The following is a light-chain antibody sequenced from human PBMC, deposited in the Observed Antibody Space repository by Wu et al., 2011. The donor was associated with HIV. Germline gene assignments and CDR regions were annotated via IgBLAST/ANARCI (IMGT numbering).Light chain of an antibody. Sequence: EIVMTQSPGTLSVSPGERATLSCRASQSVSSKLAWYQQRPGQAPRLLIYGASTRATGTPARFSGSGSGTEFTLTISSLQSEDFAAYYCQQYNDWPFYSFGQGDQAGDQT. CDR2: GAS. J-gene: IGKJ2*03. CDR3: QQYNDWPFYS. CDR1: QSVSSK. V-gene: IGKV3-15*01.